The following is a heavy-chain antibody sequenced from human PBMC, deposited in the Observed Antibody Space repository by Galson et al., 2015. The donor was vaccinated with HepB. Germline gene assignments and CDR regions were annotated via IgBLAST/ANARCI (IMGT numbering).Heavy chain of an antibody. CDR1: RFTFSSHA. CDR2: INSDGGGA. V-gene: IGHV3-23*01. CDR3: AIRDWGLVPGG. D-gene: IGHD2-21*01. J-gene: IGHJ4*02. Sequence: SLRLSCAASRFTFSSHAMNWVRQAPGKGLEWVSGINSDGGGAKYGDSVRGRFTISRDNSRNTLYLQMNSLKAEDTAVYYCAIRDWGLVPGGWGQGSLVTVSS.